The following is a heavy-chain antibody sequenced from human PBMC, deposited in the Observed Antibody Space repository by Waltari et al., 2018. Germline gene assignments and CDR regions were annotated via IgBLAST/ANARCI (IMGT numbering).Heavy chain of an antibody. Sequence: QVQLQESGPGLVKPSETLSLTCAVSGYSISSGYYWGWIRQPPGKGLEWIGSIYHSGSTYYNPSLKSRVTISVDTSKNQFSLKLSSVTAADTAVYYCAREVSGGWTGMDVWGQGTTVTVSS. V-gene: IGHV4-38-2*02. J-gene: IGHJ6*02. CDR2: IYHSGST. CDR1: GYSISSGYY. D-gene: IGHD6-19*01. CDR3: AREVSGGWTGMDV.